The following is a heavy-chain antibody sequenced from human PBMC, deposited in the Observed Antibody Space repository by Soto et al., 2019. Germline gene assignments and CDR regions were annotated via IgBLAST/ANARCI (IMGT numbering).Heavy chain of an antibody. CDR3: ARDSDDSSGYYLLGVYYFDY. CDR2: ISSSSSTI. D-gene: IGHD3-22*01. CDR1: AFTFSGSW. Sequence: GGSLRLSCTASAFTFSGSWMNWVRQAPGKGLEWVSYISSSSSTIYYADSVKGRFTISRDNAKNSLYLQMNSLRAEDTAVYYCARDSDDSSGYYLLGVYYFDYWGQGTLVTVSS. V-gene: IGHV3-48*01. J-gene: IGHJ4*02.